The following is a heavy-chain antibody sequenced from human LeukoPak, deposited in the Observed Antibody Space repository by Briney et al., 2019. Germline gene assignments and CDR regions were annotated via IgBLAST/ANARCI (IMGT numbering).Heavy chain of an antibody. CDR3: AREIVRGHYYYGMDV. V-gene: IGHV4-4*07. CDR1: GGSISSYF. Sequence: SETLSLTCTVSGGSISSYFWSWIRQPAGKGLGWIGRIYTSGSTNYNPSLKSRVTMSVDTSKNQFSLKLSSVTAADTAVYYCAREIVRGHYYYGMDVWGQGTTVTVS. J-gene: IGHJ6*02. CDR2: IYTSGST. D-gene: IGHD2-21*01.